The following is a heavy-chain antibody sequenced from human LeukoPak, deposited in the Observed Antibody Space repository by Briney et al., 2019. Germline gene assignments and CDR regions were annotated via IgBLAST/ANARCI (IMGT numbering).Heavy chain of an antibody. CDR1: GYTFTDYY. Sequence: AGSVKVSCKASGYTFTDYYMHWVRQAPGQGLEWMGWINPISVATHYAQKFQGRVTMTRDTSISTAYMELSRLRSDDTAVYYCARGSAVGATESLGFDYWGQGNPVTVSS. CDR2: INPISVAT. V-gene: IGHV1-2*02. CDR3: ARGSAVGATESLGFDY. D-gene: IGHD1-26*01. J-gene: IGHJ4*02.